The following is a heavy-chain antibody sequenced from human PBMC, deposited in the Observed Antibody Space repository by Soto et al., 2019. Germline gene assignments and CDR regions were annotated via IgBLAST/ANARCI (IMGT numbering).Heavy chain of an antibody. Sequence: PGGSLRLSCAASGFTFDDYAMHWVRQAPGKGLEWVSGISWNSGSIGYADSVKGRFTISRDNAKNSLYLQMNSLRAEDTALYYCAKDSRRWLQSYYFDYWGQGTLVTVS. CDR3: AKDSRRWLQSYYFDY. J-gene: IGHJ4*02. CDR2: ISWNSGSI. CDR1: GFTFDDYA. D-gene: IGHD5-12*01. V-gene: IGHV3-9*01.